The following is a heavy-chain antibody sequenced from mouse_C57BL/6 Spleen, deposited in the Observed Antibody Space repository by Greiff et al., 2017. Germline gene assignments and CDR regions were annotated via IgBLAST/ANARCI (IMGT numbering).Heavy chain of an antibody. Sequence: VQLQQSGPGLVAPSQSLSITCTVSGFSLTSYGVHWVRPPPGKGLEWLVVIWSDGSTTYNSALKSRLSISKDNSKSQVFLKMNSLHTDDTAMYYCARHEGLYYYAMDYWGQGTSVTVSS. CDR3: ARHEGLYYYAMDY. D-gene: IGHD3-3*01. CDR2: IWSDGST. J-gene: IGHJ4*01. V-gene: IGHV2-6-1*01. CDR1: GFSLTSYG.